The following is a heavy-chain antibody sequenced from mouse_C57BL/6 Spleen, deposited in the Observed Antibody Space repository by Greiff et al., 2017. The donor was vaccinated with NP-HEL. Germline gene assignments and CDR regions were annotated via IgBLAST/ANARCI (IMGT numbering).Heavy chain of an antibody. CDR3: TEGGPGYFDY. CDR1: GFTFSNYW. Sequence: EVKVVESGGGLVQPGGSMKLSCVASGFTFSNYWMNWVRQSPEKGLEWVAQIRLKSDNYATHYAESVKGRFTISRDDSKSSVYLQMNNLRAEDTGIYYCTEGGPGYFDYWGQGTTLTVSS. CDR2: IRLKSDNYAT. V-gene: IGHV6-3*01. J-gene: IGHJ2*01.